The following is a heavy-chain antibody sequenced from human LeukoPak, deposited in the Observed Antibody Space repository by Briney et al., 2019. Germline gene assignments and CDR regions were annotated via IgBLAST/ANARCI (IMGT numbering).Heavy chain of an antibody. CDR3: AKDLFRYYYDSSGYYSLD. Sequence: GGSLRLSCAASGFTFSSYAMSWVRQAPGKGLEWVSGISYSGGSTYYADSVKGRFTISRDNSKNTLHLQMNSLRAEDTAVYYCAKDLFRYYYDSSGYYSLDWGQGTLVTVSS. D-gene: IGHD3-22*01. J-gene: IGHJ4*02. CDR2: ISYSGGST. V-gene: IGHV3-23*01. CDR1: GFTFSSYA.